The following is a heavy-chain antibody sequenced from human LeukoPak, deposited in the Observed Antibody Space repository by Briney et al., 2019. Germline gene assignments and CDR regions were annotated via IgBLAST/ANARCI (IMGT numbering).Heavy chain of an antibody. Sequence: GGSLRLSCAASGFTFSSYAMSWVRQAPGKGLEWVSDISGSGVTYYADSVKGRFTISRDNSKNTLYLQMNSLRAEDTAVYYCAKARKQQLASYFDYWGQGTLVTVSS. J-gene: IGHJ4*02. V-gene: IGHV3-23*01. D-gene: IGHD6-13*01. CDR2: ISGSGVT. CDR3: AKARKQQLASYFDY. CDR1: GFTFSSYA.